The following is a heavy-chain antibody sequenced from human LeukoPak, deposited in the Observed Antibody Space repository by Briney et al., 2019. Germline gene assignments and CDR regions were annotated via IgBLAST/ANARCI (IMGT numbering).Heavy chain of an antibody. V-gene: IGHV3-30*03. CDR2: ISYDGSNK. J-gene: IGHJ4*02. CDR3: ARGDILTGYLSYYFDY. D-gene: IGHD3-9*01. Sequence: GRSLRLSCAASGFTFSSYGMHWVRQAPGKGLEWVTLISYDGSNKYYTDSVKGRFTISRDNSKNTLFLQMNSLRAEDTAVYYCARGDILTGYLSYYFDYWGRGTLVTVSS. CDR1: GFTFSSYG.